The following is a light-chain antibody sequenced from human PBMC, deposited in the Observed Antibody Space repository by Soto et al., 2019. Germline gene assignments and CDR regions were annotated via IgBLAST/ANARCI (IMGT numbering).Light chain of an antibody. CDR2: KDK. Sequence: SYELTQPPSVSVSPGQTARITCSGDAFPRQYAFWYQQKPGQAPVLVIHKDKERPSGIPERFSGSTSGTTVTLTISGVQAEDDADYFCQSADSSGSYKVFGSGTKVTVL. CDR3: QSADSSGSYKV. J-gene: IGLJ1*01. CDR1: AFPRQY. V-gene: IGLV3-25*02.